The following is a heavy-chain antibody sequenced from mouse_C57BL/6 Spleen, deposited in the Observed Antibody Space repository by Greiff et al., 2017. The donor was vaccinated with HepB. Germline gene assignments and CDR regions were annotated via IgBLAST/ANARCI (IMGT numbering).Heavy chain of an antibody. CDR1: GFTFSNYW. D-gene: IGHD1-1*01. CDR3: TGGYYAFAY. V-gene: IGHV6-3*01. J-gene: IGHJ3*01. Sequence: EVQLQESGGGLVQPGGSMKLSCVASGFTFSNYWMNWVRQSPEKGLEWVAQIRLKSDNYATHYAESVKGRFTISRDDSKSSVYLQMNNLRAEDTGSYYCTGGYYAFAYWGQGTLVTVSA. CDR2: IRLKSDNYAT.